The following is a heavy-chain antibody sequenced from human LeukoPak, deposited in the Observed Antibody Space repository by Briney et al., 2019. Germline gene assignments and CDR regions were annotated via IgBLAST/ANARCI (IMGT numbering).Heavy chain of an antibody. J-gene: IGHJ4*02. CDR3: AREGRYYFDY. CDR2: ISKRGGGSIT. CDR1: GFTFSSYE. Sequence: GGSLRLSCVASGFTFSSYEMIWVRQAPGKGLEWVSYISKRGGGSITYYADSVKGRFTISRDNAKNSLYLQMNSLRAEDTAVYYCAREGRYYFDYWGQGTLVTVSS. D-gene: IGHD3-16*01. V-gene: IGHV3-48*03.